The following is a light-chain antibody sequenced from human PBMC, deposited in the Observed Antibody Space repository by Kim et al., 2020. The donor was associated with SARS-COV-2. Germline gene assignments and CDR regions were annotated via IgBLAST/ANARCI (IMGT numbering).Light chain of an antibody. V-gene: IGKV3-20*01. CDR3: QQYGSTSPYT. Sequence: EIVLTQSPGTLPLSPGETATLSCSASQLVNSNYLAWYRQRRGQAPTLLIYGAASRATGVTDRFRGSGSGADFTLTISGLEPEDFAAYYCQQYGSTSPYTFGQGTKLEI. J-gene: IGKJ2*01. CDR1: QLVNSNY. CDR2: GAA.